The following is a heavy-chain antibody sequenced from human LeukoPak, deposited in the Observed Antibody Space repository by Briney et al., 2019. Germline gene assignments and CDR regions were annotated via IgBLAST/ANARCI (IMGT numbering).Heavy chain of an antibody. D-gene: IGHD6-19*01. CDR2: ISYDGSNK. CDR1: GFTFSSYG. CDR3: ARVRDHPYSSGLSPYYYYGMDV. V-gene: IGHV3-30*03. Sequence: GGSLRLSCAASGFTFSSYGMHWVRQAPGKGLEWVAVISYDGSNKYYADSVKGRFTISRDSSKNTLYLQMNSLRAEDTAVYYCARVRDHPYSSGLSPYYYYGMDVWGQGTTVTVSS. J-gene: IGHJ6*02.